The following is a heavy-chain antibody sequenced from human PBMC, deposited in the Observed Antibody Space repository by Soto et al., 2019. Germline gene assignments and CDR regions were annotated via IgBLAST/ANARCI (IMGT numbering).Heavy chain of an antibody. CDR1: GGTFSSYA. J-gene: IGHJ3*02. Sequence: QIQLVQSGAEVKKPGSSVKVSWKASGGTFSSYAISGVRQAPGQGLEWMGGIIPIFGTANYAQKFQGRVTITADESTNTAYTELSSLRSEDTAVYYCAREIRSFDWLDAFDIWGQGTMVTVSS. CDR3: AREIRSFDWLDAFDI. V-gene: IGHV1-69*12. D-gene: IGHD3-9*01. CDR2: IIPIFGTA.